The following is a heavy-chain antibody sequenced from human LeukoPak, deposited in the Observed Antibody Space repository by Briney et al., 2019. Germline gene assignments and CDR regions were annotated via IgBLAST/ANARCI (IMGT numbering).Heavy chain of an antibody. D-gene: IGHD6-13*01. CDR2: IKSKTEGGTT. J-gene: IGHJ4*02. CDR1: GFTFSNAW. V-gene: IGHV3-15*01. Sequence: PGGSLRLSCAASGFTFSNAWMSWVRQAPGKGLEWVGRIKSKTEGGTTDYAAPVNGRFIISRDDSKNTLYLQMNSLKTEDTAVYYCTPTGKYISNWYIDYWGQGTLVTVSS. CDR3: TPTGKYISNWYIDY.